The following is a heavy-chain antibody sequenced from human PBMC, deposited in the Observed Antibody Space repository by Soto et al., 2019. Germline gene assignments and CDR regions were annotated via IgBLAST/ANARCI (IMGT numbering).Heavy chain of an antibody. J-gene: IGHJ4*02. V-gene: IGHV3-15*01. CDR2: IKSKTDGGTT. CDR3: TTARRDSSSWCDN. D-gene: IGHD6-13*01. Sequence: GGSLRLSCAASGFTFSSTWMSWVRQAPGKGLEWVGRIKSKTDGGTTDYAPPVKGRFTISRDDSKTTLYLQMDSLRIEDTAVYYCTTARRDSSSWCDNWGQGTLVTVSS. CDR1: GFTFSSTW.